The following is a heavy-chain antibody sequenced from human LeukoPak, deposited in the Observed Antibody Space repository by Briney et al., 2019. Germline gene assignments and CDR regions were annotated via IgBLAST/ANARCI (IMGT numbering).Heavy chain of an antibody. J-gene: IGHJ4*02. Sequence: PSETLSLTCTVSGGSISSYYWSWIRQPPGKGLEWIGYIYYSGSTNYNPSLKSRVTISVDTSKNQFSLKLSSVTAADTAVYYCARSDYSNLNDYWGQGTLVTVSS. CDR1: GGSISSYY. D-gene: IGHD4-11*01. CDR3: ARSDYSNLNDY. CDR2: IYYSGST. V-gene: IGHV4-59*01.